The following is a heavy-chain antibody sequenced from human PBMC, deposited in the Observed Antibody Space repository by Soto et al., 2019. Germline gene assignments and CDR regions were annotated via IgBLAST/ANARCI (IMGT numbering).Heavy chain of an antibody. J-gene: IGHJ1*01. V-gene: IGHV3-30*18. Sequence: PGGSLRLCCVGTGFSFRDRGMHWVRQAPGKGLEWVAAVSVDGGWKTEYADSVNGRFTISRDDSQNTLYLQMSSLRPEDTALYYCADDFGSGSHPFSEYFRLWGQGTQVTVSS. CDR1: GFSFRDRG. CDR3: ADDFGSGSHPFSEYFRL. CDR2: VSVDGGWKT. D-gene: IGHD3-10*01.